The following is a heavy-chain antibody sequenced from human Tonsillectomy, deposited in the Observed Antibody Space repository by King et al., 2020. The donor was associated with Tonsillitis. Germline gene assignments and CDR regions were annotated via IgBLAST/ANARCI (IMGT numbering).Heavy chain of an antibody. CDR1: GFTFSTYG. CDR2: IKYDGGNK. J-gene: IGHJ4*02. Sequence: QVQLVESGGGVVQPGGSLRLSCAGSGFTFSTYGIHWVRQPPGKGLEWVAFIKYDGGNKQYADSVKGRFSISRDNSKNTVYLQMNSLRGEDTATYYCTKDKEPRQIWGWCFDCWGQGSLVTVSS. D-gene: IGHD5-18*01. CDR3: TKDKEPRQIWGWCFDC. V-gene: IGHV3-30*02.